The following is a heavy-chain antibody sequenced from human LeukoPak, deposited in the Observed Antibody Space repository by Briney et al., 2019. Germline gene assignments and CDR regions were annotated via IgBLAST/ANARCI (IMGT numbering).Heavy chain of an antibody. Sequence: SQTLSLTCAASGGSISSGGYSWSWIRQPPGKGLEWIGYIYHSGSTYYNPSLKSRVTISVDRSKNQFSLKLSSVTAADTAVYYCASQQLDNWFDPWGQGTLVTVSS. CDR3: ASQQLDNWFDP. D-gene: IGHD6-13*01. J-gene: IGHJ5*02. CDR1: GGSISSGGYS. CDR2: IYHSGST. V-gene: IGHV4-30-2*02.